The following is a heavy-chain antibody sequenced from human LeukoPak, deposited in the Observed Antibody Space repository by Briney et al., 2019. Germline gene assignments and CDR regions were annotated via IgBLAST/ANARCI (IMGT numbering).Heavy chain of an antibody. CDR2: ISGSGGDT. Sequence: GGSLRLSCAASGFTFTSHWMTWVRQAPGKGPEWVSAISGSGGDTYYADSVKGRFTISRDNSKNTLYLQMNSLRAEDTAVYYCAKKGATTGDFDYWGQGTLVTVSS. CDR1: GFTFTSHW. V-gene: IGHV3-23*01. J-gene: IGHJ4*02. D-gene: IGHD1-26*01. CDR3: AKKGATTGDFDY.